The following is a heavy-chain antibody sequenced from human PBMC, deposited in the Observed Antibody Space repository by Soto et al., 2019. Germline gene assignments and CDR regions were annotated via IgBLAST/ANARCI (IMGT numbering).Heavy chain of an antibody. J-gene: IGHJ4*02. Sequence: GASVTVSCQACVYTLPSHFVHWVRQAPGQGLEWMGIINPSDGGTTYAQKFQGRVTMTRDTSTSTVYMELSSLRSEETAGYYCEREVSALDYWGQGTLFTAPQ. D-gene: IGHD4-4*01. CDR1: VYTLPSHF. V-gene: IGHV1-46*01. CDR2: INPSDGGT. CDR3: EREVSALDY.